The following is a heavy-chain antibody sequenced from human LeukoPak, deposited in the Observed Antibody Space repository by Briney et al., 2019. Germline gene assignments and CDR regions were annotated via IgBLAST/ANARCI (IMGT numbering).Heavy chain of an antibody. D-gene: IGHD1-26*01. CDR1: GGSVSSGSYY. V-gene: IGHV4-61*01. CDR3: ARDWMSGSYRFFDY. J-gene: IGHJ4*02. Sequence: SETLSLTCTVSGGSVSSGSYYWSWIRQPPGKGLEWIGYIYYSGSTNYNPSLKSRVTISVDTSKNQFSLKLSSVTAADTAVYYCARDWMSGSYRFFDYWAREPWSPSPQ. CDR2: IYYSGST.